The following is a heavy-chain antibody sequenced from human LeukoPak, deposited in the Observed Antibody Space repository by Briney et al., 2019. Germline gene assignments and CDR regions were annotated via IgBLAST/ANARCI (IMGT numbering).Heavy chain of an antibody. V-gene: IGHV4-59*08. Sequence: PSETLSLTCTVSGGSISSYYWSWIRQPPGKGLEWIGYIYYSGSTNYNPSLKSRVTISVDTSKNQFSLKLSSVTAADTAVYYCARIYTPPAAASKYYFDYWGQGTLVTVSS. CDR3: ARIYTPPAAASKYYFDY. J-gene: IGHJ4*02. D-gene: IGHD2-2*01. CDR2: IYYSGST. CDR1: GGSISSYY.